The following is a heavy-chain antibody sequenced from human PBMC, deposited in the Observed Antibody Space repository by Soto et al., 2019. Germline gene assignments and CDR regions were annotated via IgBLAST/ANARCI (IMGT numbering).Heavy chain of an antibody. J-gene: IGHJ6*02. CDR2: ISHSEGS. V-gene: IGHV4-4*02. CDR3: ATQTISYTWDV. CDR1: GGSTSSTKW. Sequence: QVQLQESGPGLVKPSGTLSLTCAVSGGSTSSTKWWTWVRQPPGKGLEWIAEISHSEGSNYNPSLKSRVAMSLDNSKNQFSLRLSSVTAADTAVYYCATQTISYTWDVWGQGTTVTVS. D-gene: IGHD4-4*01.